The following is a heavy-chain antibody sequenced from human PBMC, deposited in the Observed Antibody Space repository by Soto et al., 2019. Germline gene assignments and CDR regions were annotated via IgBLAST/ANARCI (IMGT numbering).Heavy chain of an antibody. D-gene: IGHD5-18*01. CDR2: ISYDGSNK. CDR1: GFTFSSYA. V-gene: IGHV3-30-3*01. J-gene: IGHJ4*02. Sequence: GGSLRLSCAASGFTFSSYAMHWVRQAPGKGLEWVAVISYDGSNKYYADSVKGRFTISRDNSKNTLYLQMNSLRAEDTAVYYCARDPVFGGLPNRGSSYGHFDYWGQGTLVTVSS. CDR3: ARDPVFGGLPNRGSSYGHFDY.